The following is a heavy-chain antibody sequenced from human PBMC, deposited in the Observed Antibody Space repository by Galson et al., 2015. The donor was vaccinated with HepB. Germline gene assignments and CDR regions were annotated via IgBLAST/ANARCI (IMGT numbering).Heavy chain of an antibody. Sequence: TLSLTCTVSGGSISSGDYYWSWIRQPPGKGLEWIGYIYYSGSTYYNPSLKSRVTISVDTSKNQFSLKLSSVTAADTAVYYCARENYGENPGLDYWGQGTLVTVSS. D-gene: IGHD1-7*01. CDR2: IYYSGST. CDR1: GGSISSGDYY. V-gene: IGHV4-30-4*01. J-gene: IGHJ4*02. CDR3: ARENYGENPGLDY.